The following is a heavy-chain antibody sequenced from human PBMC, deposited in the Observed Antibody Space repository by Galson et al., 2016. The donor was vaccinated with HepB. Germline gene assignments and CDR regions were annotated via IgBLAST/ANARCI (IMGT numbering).Heavy chain of an antibody. Sequence: ETLPLTCAVYGGSFSGYYWSWIRQPPGKGLEWIGEINHSGGTNYNPSLKSRVTISVDTSKNQFSLKLSSVTAADTAVYYCARGDNPDYGDYASAYYYMDVWGKGTTVTVSS. CDR2: INHSGGT. D-gene: IGHD4-17*01. CDR3: ARGDNPDYGDYASAYYYMDV. CDR1: GGSFSGYY. V-gene: IGHV4-34*01. J-gene: IGHJ6*03.